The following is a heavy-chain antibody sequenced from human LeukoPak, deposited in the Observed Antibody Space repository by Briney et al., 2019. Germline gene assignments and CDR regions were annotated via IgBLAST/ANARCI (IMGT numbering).Heavy chain of an antibody. Sequence: SETLSLTCTVSGGSISSYYWSWIRQPPGKGLEWIGYIYYSGSTNYNPSLKSRVTISVDTSKNQFSLKLSSVTSADTAVYYCARYYYDNSGSIYAFDIWGQRTMVTVSS. J-gene: IGHJ3*02. CDR3: ARYYYDNSGSIYAFDI. CDR2: IYYSGST. D-gene: IGHD3-22*01. V-gene: IGHV4-59*01. CDR1: GGSISSYY.